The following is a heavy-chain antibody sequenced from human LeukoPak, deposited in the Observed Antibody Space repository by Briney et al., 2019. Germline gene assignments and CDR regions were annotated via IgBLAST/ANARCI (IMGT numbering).Heavy chain of an antibody. V-gene: IGHV3-9*01. J-gene: IGHJ4*02. CDR2: ISWNSGSI. Sequence: GRSLRLSCAASGFTFDDYAMHWVRQAPGKGLEWVSGISWNSGSIGYADSVKGRFTISRDNAKNSLYLQMNSLRAEDTALYYCVAVVVVAATPIVLMGYFDYWGQGTLVTVSS. CDR3: VAVVVVAATPIVLMGYFDY. CDR1: GFTFDDYA. D-gene: IGHD2-15*01.